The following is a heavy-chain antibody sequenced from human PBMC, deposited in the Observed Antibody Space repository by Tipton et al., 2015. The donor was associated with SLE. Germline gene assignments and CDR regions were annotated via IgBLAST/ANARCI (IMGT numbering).Heavy chain of an antibody. J-gene: IGHJ3*02. CDR3: ATPTLTLYSSSWGNAFDI. V-gene: IGHV3-21*01. CDR2: ISSSSSYI. CDR1: GFTFSSYS. Sequence: SLRLSCAASGFTFSSYSMNWVRQAPGKGLEWVSSISSSSSYIYYADSVKGRFTISRDNAKNSLYLQMNSLRAEDTAVYYCATPTLTLYSSSWGNAFDIWGQGTMVTVSS. D-gene: IGHD6-13*01.